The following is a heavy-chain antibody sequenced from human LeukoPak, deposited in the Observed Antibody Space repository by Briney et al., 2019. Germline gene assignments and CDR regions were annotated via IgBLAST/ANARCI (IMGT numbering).Heavy chain of an antibody. CDR1: GFTFGDFG. Sequence: GGSLRLSCAASGFTFGDFGMHWVRQAPGKGLEWVAFIRNDGSKDYYPDSVKGRFTISRDNSRTTLYLQMHSLRIEDTAVYYCVKGGSSSHNWFDPRGQGILVTVSS. D-gene: IGHD6-13*01. CDR2: IRNDGSKD. J-gene: IGHJ5*02. CDR3: VKGGSSSHNWFDP. V-gene: IGHV3-30*02.